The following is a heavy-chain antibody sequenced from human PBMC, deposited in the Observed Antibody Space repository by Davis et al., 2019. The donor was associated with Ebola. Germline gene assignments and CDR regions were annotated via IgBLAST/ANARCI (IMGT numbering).Heavy chain of an antibody. V-gene: IGHV4-31*03. CDR2: IYYSGST. CDR3: ASRSFPSGYGMDV. Sequence: PSETLSLTCTVSGGSISSGGYYWSWIRQHPGKGLEWIGYIYYSGSTYYNPSLKSRVTISVDTSKNQFSLKLSSVTAADTAVYYCASRSFPSGYGMDVWGKGTTVTVSS. J-gene: IGHJ6*04. CDR1: GGSISSGGYY. D-gene: IGHD6-13*01.